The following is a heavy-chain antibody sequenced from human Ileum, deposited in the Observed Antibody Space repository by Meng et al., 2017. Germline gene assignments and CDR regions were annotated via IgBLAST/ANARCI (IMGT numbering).Heavy chain of an antibody. D-gene: IGHD6-19*01. CDR2: ISQDAYSK. J-gene: IGHJ4*02. CDR3: AREGLYSSGRCGFFDY. Sequence: GESLKISCAASGYSLSVDVMHWVRQAPGKGLEWVAAISQDAYSKYYADSVKGRFTVSRDNSENTVYLELNSLRPEDTAVYYCAREGLYSSGRCGFFDYWGQGTLVTVSS. V-gene: IGHV3-30*04. CDR1: GYSLSVDV.